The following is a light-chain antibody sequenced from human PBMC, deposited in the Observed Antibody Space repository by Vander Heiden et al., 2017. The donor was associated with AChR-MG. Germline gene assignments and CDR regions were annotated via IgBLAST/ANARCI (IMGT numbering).Light chain of an antibody. J-gene: IGKJ1*01. V-gene: IGKV3-20*01. CDR1: QSVSSNY. CDR3: QQYGSLPPT. CDR2: GPS. Sequence: EVVLTQSPGTLSLSPGERATLSCRANQSVSSNYLAWYQQRPGQAPRLLIYGPSTRVTGIPDRFSGSGSVTDFTLNINRLEPEDSAVYYCQQYGSLPPTFGQGTKVEIK.